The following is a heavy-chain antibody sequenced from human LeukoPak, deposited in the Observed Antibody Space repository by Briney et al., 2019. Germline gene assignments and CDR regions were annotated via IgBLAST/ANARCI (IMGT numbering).Heavy chain of an antibody. V-gene: IGHV1-46*01. CDR3: ARESTAFDY. CDR1: GYTXXSXX. Sequence: ASVKVSCKASGYTXXSXXXHXXXXXXGXGLEWMGLINPTGGSTSYAQQFKGRISMSRDTSTSTVYMEMSSLTSEDTALYYCARESTAFDYWGQGTLVTVSS. CDR2: INPTGGST. J-gene: IGHJ4*02.